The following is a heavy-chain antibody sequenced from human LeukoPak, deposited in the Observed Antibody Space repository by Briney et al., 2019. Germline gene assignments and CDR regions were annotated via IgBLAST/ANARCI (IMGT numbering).Heavy chain of an antibody. J-gene: IGHJ6*02. CDR3: ARVGYYYYGMDV. Sequence: PSETLSLTCTVSGGSISSYYLSWIRQPPGKGLEWIGYIYYSGSTNYNPSLKSRVTISADTPKSQFSLKLSSVTAADTAVYYCARVGYYYYGMDVWGQGTTVTVSS. CDR1: GGSISSYY. V-gene: IGHV4-59*01. CDR2: IYYSGST.